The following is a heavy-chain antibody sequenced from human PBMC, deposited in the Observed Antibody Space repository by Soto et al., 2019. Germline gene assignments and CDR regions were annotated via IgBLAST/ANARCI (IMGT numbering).Heavy chain of an antibody. D-gene: IGHD2-2*01. CDR3: ARGHHTCLVPAANQLSWWFDP. CDR1: GGSMRGSTSNFY. J-gene: IGHJ5*02. V-gene: IGHV4-61*01. CDR2: IYYSGAT. Sequence: SETLSLTCSVSGGSMRGSTSNFYWSWIRQSPGKGLEWIGSIYYSGATNYNPSLESRLTISVDTSKNQFSLNLSSVTAADTAVYYCARGHHTCLVPAANQLSWWFDPWGQGTLVTVSS.